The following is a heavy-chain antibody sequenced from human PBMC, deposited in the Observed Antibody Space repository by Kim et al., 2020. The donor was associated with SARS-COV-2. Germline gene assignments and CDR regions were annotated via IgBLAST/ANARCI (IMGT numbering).Heavy chain of an antibody. V-gene: IGHV5-51*01. Sequence: GESLKISCKGSGYSFTSYWIGWVRQMPGKGLEWMGIIYPGDSDTRYSPSFQGQVTISADKSISTAYLQWSSLKASDTAMYYCARPFERGKDPNYGMDVWGQGTTVTVSS. J-gene: IGHJ6*02. CDR1: GYSFTSYW. CDR2: IYPGDSDT. CDR3: ARPFERGKDPNYGMDV.